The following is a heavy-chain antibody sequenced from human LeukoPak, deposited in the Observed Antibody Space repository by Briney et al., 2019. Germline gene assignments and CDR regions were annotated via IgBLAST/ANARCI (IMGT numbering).Heavy chain of an antibody. CDR2: IIPILGIA. Sequence: WASVKVSCKASGGTFSSYAISWVRQAPGQGLEWMGRIIPILGIANYAQNFQGRVTITADKSTSTAYMELSSLRSEDTAVYYCARAGKATPTFLGYYYYYMDVWGKGTTVTVSS. J-gene: IGHJ6*03. CDR1: GGTFSSYA. V-gene: IGHV1-69*04. CDR3: ARAGKATPTFLGYYYYYMDV. D-gene: IGHD2/OR15-2a*01.